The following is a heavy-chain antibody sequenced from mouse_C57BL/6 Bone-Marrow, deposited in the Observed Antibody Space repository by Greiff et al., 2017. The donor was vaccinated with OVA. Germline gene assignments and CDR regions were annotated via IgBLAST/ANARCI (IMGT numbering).Heavy chain of an antibody. Sequence: EVMLVESGGGLVKPGGSLKLSCAASGFTFSSYAMSWVRQTPEKRLEWVATISDGGSYTYYPDNVKGRFTISRDNAKNNLYLQMSHLKSEDTAMYYCARAQGPSYWYFDVWGTGTTVTVSS. CDR1: GFTFSSYA. J-gene: IGHJ1*03. D-gene: IGHD3-3*01. CDR2: ISDGGSYT. CDR3: ARAQGPSYWYFDV. V-gene: IGHV5-4*03.